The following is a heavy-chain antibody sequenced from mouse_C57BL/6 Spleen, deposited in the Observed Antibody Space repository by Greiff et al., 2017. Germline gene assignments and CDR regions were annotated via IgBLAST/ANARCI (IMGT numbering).Heavy chain of an antibody. J-gene: IGHJ2*01. Sequence: EVHLVESGGGLVQPGGSLSLSCAASGFTFTDYYMSWVRQPPGKALEWLGVIRHKANGYTTEYSVSVKGRFTISRDNSQSILYLQMNALRAEDSATYCCAKYGRFLFDYWGQGTTLTVSS. CDR2: IRHKANGYTT. CDR1: GFTFTDYY. CDR3: AKYGRFLFDY. V-gene: IGHV7-3*01.